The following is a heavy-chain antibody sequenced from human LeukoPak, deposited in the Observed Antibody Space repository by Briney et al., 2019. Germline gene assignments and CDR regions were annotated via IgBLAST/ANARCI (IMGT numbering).Heavy chain of an antibody. CDR2: ITPSGST. D-gene: IGHD3-22*01. CDR1: GGSFSGYF. V-gene: IGHV4-34*01. J-gene: IGHJ4*02. CDR3: ASSFYYDSRDY. Sequence: SETLFLTCVVYGGSFSGYFWSWIRQPPGKGLEWIGEITPSGSTNYNPSLKSRVSISIDTSKKKLSLRLTSVTAADSAVYYCASSFYYDSRDYWGQGTLVTVSS.